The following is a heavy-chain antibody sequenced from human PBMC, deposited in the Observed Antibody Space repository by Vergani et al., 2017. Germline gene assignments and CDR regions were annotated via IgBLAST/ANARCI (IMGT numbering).Heavy chain of an antibody. CDR3: AKAGSVTSGSLQYNFYMDV. J-gene: IGHJ6*03. CDR2: ISNDGSKK. D-gene: IGHD3-10*01. CDR1: GFSFSSHA. V-gene: IGHV3-30*18. Sequence: QVQLAESGGGRVQPGRSLRLSCAASGFSFSSHAIHWVRQAPGKGLEWVAVISNDGSKKYYADPVKGRFTISRDNSKNTLDLQINSLRTQDTAVYYCAKAGSVTSGSLQYNFYMDVWGKGTTVTVS.